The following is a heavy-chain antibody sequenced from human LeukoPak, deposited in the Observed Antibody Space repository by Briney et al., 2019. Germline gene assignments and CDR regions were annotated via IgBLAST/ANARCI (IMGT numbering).Heavy chain of an antibody. Sequence: GGSLRLSCAASGFNFGNNDMNWVRQTPGKGLEWVSGIRGYNGQTYYADSVKGRFTISRDKSVDTVYLQMNGLRAEDTAVYYCAKEGGYCSGSSCYTTSFDYWGQGTLVTVSS. V-gene: IGHV3-23*01. D-gene: IGHD2-2*02. CDR3: AKEGGYCSGSSCYTTSFDY. CDR2: IRGYNGQT. CDR1: GFNFGNND. J-gene: IGHJ4*02.